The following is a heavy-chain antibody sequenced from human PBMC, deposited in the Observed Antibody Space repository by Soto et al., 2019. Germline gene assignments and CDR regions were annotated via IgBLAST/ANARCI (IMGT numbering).Heavy chain of an antibody. V-gene: IGHV3-21*01. J-gene: IGHJ4*02. CDR2: ISSSSSYI. Sequence: EVQLVESGGGLVKPGGSLRLSCAASGFTFSSYSMNWVRQAPGKGLEWVSSISSSSSYIYYADSVKGRFTISRDNAKNSLFLQMNSLRAEDTAVYYCARGWVGATTYCFDYWGQGTLVTVSS. D-gene: IGHD1-26*01. CDR3: ARGWVGATTYCFDY. CDR1: GFTFSSYS.